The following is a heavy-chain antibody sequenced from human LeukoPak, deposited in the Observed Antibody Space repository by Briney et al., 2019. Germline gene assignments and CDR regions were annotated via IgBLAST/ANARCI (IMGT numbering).Heavy chain of an antibody. CDR3: ARDRNSGYGIGMGV. V-gene: IGHV3-21*01. Sequence: GGSLRLSCAASGFTFSSYSMNWVRQAPGKGLEWVSSISSSSSYIYYADSVKGRFTISRDNAKNSLYLQMNSLRAEDTAVYYCARDRNSGYGIGMGVWGQGTTVTVSS. CDR1: GFTFSSYS. J-gene: IGHJ6*02. CDR2: ISSSSSYI. D-gene: IGHD5-12*01.